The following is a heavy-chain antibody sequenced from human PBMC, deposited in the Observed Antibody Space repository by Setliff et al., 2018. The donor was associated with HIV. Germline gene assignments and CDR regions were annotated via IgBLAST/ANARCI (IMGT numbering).Heavy chain of an antibody. CDR3: ARVISRTSNYWYFDL. CDR2: ISWNSGSI. Sequence: GGSLRLSCAASGFTFDDYAMHWVRQAPGKGLEWVSGISWNSGSIGYADSVKGRFTISRDNAKNSLYLQMNSLRAEDMALYYCARVISRTSNYWYFDLWGRGTLVTVSS. J-gene: IGHJ2*01. CDR1: GFTFDDYA. V-gene: IGHV3-9*03.